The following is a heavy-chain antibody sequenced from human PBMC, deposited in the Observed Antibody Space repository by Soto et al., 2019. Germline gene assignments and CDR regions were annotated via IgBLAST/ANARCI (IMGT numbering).Heavy chain of an antibody. CDR2: ISGSGGST. J-gene: IGHJ5*02. CDR1: GFTFSSYA. D-gene: IGHD3-3*01. V-gene: IGHV3-23*01. CDR3: AKDWYYDFWSGYSPYNWFDP. Sequence: GGSLRLSCAASGFTFSSYAMSWVRQAPGKGLEWVSAISGSGGSTYYADSVKGRFTISRDNSKNTLYLQMNSLRAEDTAVYYCAKDWYYDFWSGYSPYNWFDPWGQGTLVTVSS.